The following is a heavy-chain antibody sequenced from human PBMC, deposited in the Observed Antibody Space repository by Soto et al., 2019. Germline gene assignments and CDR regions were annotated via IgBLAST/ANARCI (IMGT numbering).Heavy chain of an antibody. Sequence: GGSLRLSCAASGFTFSSYAMHWVRQAPGKGLEWVAVISYDGSNKYYADSVKGRFTISRDNSKNTLYLQMNSLRAEDTAVYYCARDLRDCISTSCPRRTYYYGMDVWGQGTTVTVSS. CDR3: ARDLRDCISTSCPRRTYYYGMDV. CDR1: GFTFSSYA. V-gene: IGHV3-30-3*01. D-gene: IGHD2-2*01. CDR2: ISYDGSNK. J-gene: IGHJ6*02.